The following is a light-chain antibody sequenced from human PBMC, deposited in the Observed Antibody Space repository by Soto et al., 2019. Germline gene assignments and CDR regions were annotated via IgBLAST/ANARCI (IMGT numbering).Light chain of an antibody. Sequence: QSALTQPPSVSGAPGQTVTISCSGSSSNIGAGYAVQWYQQYPGTAPKLLIYGNTNRPSGVPERFSGSKSGTSASLAIGGLQVEDEADYYCQSYGGGAEVFGGGTKLTVL. J-gene: IGLJ2*01. CDR3: QSYGGGAEV. V-gene: IGLV1-40*01. CDR2: GNT. CDR1: SSNIGAGYA.